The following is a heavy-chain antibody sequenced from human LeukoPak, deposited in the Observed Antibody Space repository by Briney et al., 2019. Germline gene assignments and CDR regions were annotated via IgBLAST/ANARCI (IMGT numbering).Heavy chain of an antibody. V-gene: IGHV3-15*01. J-gene: IGHJ4*02. CDR2: IKSKTDGGTT. Sequence: KSGGSLRLSCAASGFTFSNAWMSWVRQAPGKGLEWVDRIKSKTDGGTTDYAAPVKGGFTIPRDDSKNTLYLQMNSLKTEDTAVYYCTTDSDPFDYWGQGTLVTVSS. CDR1: GFTFSNAW. CDR3: TTDSDPFDY.